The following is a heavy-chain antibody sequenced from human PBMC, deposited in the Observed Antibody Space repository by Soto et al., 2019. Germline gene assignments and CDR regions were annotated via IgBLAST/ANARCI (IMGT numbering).Heavy chain of an antibody. CDR1: A. V-gene: IGHV3-23*01. CDR2: ISGSGGST. J-gene: IGHJ3*02. CDR3: AMASGYCSSGTCYPYNFDI. D-gene: IGHD2-15*01. Sequence: AMSCVRKTPRKGLEWVSAISGSGGSTYYADSVKGRFTISRDNSKNTLYLQMNSLRVEDTAVYYCAMASGYCSSGTCYPYNFDIWGQGTMVTVSS.